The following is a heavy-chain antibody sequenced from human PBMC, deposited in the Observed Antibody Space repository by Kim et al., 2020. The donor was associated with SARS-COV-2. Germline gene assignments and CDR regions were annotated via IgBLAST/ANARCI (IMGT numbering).Heavy chain of an antibody. V-gene: IGHV3-23*01. Sequence: NSVKGRFTISRDNSRNTLYLQMNSLSAEDTAVYYCAKSKGATFYYYYGMDVWGQGTTVTVSS. D-gene: IGHD1-26*01. J-gene: IGHJ6*02. CDR3: AKSKGATFYYYYGMDV.